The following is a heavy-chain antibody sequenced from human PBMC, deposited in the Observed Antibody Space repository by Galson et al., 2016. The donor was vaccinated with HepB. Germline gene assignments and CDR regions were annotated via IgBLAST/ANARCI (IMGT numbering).Heavy chain of an antibody. CDR2: ISANNAKT. CDR3: ARRVPVRAGAGTGDGLDI. CDR1: GFTFSVYG. Sequence: SVKVSCKGMGFTFSVYGVAWVRQAPGQGLEWMGWISANNAKTTYAQKFQGRVTLTVGTSTSTAYLDVRSLTFDDTALYYCARRVPVRAGAGTGDGLDIWGQGTLVTVSS. J-gene: IGHJ2*01. V-gene: IGHV1-18*01. D-gene: IGHD1-26*01.